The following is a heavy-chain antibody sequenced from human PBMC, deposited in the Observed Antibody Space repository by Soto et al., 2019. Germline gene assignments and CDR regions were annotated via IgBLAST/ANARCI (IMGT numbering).Heavy chain of an antibody. CDR2: ISWNSGSI. CDR1: GFTFDDYA. J-gene: IGHJ4*02. V-gene: IGHV3-9*01. D-gene: IGHD1-26*01. Sequence: GGSLRLSCAASGFTFDDYAMHWVRQAPGKGLEWVSGISWNSGSIGYADSVKGRFTISRDSSKNTLYLQMSSLRTEDTAVYYCARDRGSHFDYWGQGTLVTVSS. CDR3: ARDRGSHFDY.